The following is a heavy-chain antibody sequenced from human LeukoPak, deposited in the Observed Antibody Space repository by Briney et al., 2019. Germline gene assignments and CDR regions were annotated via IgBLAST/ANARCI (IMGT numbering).Heavy chain of an antibody. Sequence: GGSLRLPCAASVFTFSSYAMSWVRQAPGKGLEWVSAISGRGGNTYDTDSIKGRFTISRDNSKNTVYLQMNSLRADDTAAYYCAKSPGYGDYIGYYFDYWGQGTLVTVSS. CDR3: AKSPGYGDYIGYYFDY. D-gene: IGHD4-17*01. V-gene: IGHV3-23*01. CDR2: ISGRGGNT. CDR1: VFTFSSYA. J-gene: IGHJ4*02.